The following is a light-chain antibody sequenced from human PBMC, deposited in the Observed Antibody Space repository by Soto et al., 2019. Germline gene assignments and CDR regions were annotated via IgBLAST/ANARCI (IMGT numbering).Light chain of an antibody. CDR2: AAS. V-gene: IGKV1-16*02. CDR3: QQYRSYPLS. J-gene: IGKJ4*01. CDR1: QAISNS. Sequence: DIQMTQSPSSLCASVGDRVPITCRASQAISNSLAWFQQKTGRAPKPLIYAASSLPSGVPSNFRGSGSGTEFTLTISSLQPEDFSTYYCQQYRSYPLSFGGGTKVDIK.